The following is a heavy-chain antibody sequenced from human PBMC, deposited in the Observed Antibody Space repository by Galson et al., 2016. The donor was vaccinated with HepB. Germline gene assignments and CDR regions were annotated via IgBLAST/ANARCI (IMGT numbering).Heavy chain of an antibody. CDR2: ITGSSTTI. Sequence: GLEWVSYITGSSTTIYYADSMKGRFTISRDNAKNSLYLQMNSLRAEDTAVYYCARDRGPNYYGSGSPDFDSWGQGTLVTVSS. J-gene: IGHJ4*02. D-gene: IGHD3-10*01. V-gene: IGHV3-48*03. CDR3: ARDRGPNYYGSGSPDFDS.